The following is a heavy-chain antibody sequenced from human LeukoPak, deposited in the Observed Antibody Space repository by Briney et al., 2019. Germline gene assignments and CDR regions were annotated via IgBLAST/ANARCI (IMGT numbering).Heavy chain of an antibody. CDR1: GFTFSSYG. CDR2: ISYDGSNK. D-gene: IGHD3-10*01. V-gene: IGHV3-30*18. CDR3: AKDRGIISDY. Sequence: GGSLRLSCAASGFTFSSYGMHWVRQAPGKGLEWVAVISYDGSNKYYADSVKGRFTISRDSSKNTLYLQMNSLRAEDAAVYYCAKDRGIISDYWGQGTLVTVSS. J-gene: IGHJ4*02.